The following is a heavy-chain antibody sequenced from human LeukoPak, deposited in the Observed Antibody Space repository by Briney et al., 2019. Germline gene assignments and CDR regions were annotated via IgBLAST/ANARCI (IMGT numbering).Heavy chain of an antibody. CDR1: GGSISSGSYY. Sequence: SQTLSFTCTVSGGSISSGSYYWSWIRQPAGKGLEWIGRIYTSGSTNYNPSLKSRVTISVDTSKNQFSLKLSSVTAADTAVYYCARDRIVVVPAAMGRGYYYYYMDVWGKGTTVTVSS. V-gene: IGHV4-61*02. CDR2: IYTSGST. CDR3: ARDRIVVVPAAMGRGYYYYYMDV. J-gene: IGHJ6*03. D-gene: IGHD2-2*01.